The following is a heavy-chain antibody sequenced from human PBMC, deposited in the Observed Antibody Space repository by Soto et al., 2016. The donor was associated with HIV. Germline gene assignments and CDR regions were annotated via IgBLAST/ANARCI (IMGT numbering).Heavy chain of an antibody. CDR1: GFIFSRYG. CDR2: IWHDGGNK. V-gene: IGHV3-33*01. CDR3: ARIEQDKGAFDV. J-gene: IGHJ3*01. Sequence: VQLVESGGGVVQPGRSLRLSCAASGFIFSRYGMHWVRQAPGKGLEWVAIIWHDGGNKYYADSVKGRFTISRDNSKNTLYLQMNSLRVEDTAIYYCARIEQDKGAFDVWGQGTMVTVSS.